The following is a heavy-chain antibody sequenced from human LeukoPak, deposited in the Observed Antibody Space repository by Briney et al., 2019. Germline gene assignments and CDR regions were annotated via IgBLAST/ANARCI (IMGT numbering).Heavy chain of an antibody. J-gene: IGHJ4*02. CDR1: GGTLNRYA. CDR3: ARGIKLWFYFDS. Sequence: ASVKVSCKASGGTLNRYAITWVRQAPGQGLEWMGGIIPLFNTANYAQKFQGRVTITAHETTTTAYMELSSLRSEDTAVYYCARGIKLWFYFDSWGQGTLVTVSS. CDR2: IIPLFNTA. D-gene: IGHD5-18*01. V-gene: IGHV1-69*01.